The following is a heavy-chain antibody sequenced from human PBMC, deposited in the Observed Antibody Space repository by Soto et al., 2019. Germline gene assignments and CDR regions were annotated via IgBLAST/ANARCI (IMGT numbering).Heavy chain of an antibody. CDR2: INHSGST. V-gene: IGHV4-34*01. Sequence: SETLSLTCAVYGGSFSGYYWSWIRQPPGKGLEWIGEINHSGSTNYNPSLKSRATISVDTSKNQFSLKLSSVTAADTAVYYCARSPVYYDILTGYYRHYYYYYGMDVWGQGTTVTVSS. J-gene: IGHJ6*02. D-gene: IGHD3-9*01. CDR3: ARSPVYYDILTGYYRHYYYYYGMDV. CDR1: GGSFSGYY.